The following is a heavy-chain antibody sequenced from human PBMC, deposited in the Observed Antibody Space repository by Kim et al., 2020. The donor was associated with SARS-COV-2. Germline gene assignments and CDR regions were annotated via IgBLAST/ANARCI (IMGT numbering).Heavy chain of an antibody. CDR1: GFTFSSYG. CDR3: ARDWSSGWHSLGY. V-gene: IGHV3-33*05. D-gene: IGHD6-19*01. CDR2: ISYDGSNK. J-gene: IGHJ4*02. Sequence: GGSLRLSCAASGFTFSSYGMHWVRQAPGKGLEWVAVISYDGSNKYYADSVKGRFTISRDNSKNTLYLQMNSLRAEDTAVYYCARDWSSGWHSLGYWGQGTLVTVSS.